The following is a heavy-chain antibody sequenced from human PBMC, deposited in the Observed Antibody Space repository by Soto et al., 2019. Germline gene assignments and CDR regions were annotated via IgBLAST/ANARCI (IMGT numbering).Heavy chain of an antibody. CDR1: GGTVSSYA. CDR2: FIPIFVSA. CDR3: ARDVSSDTAGFRGYDL. V-gene: IGHV1-69*13. Sequence: ASVKVSCKASGGTVSSYAITWVRQAPGKGLEWMGVFIPIFVSAHYAPKFQGRITITADESTSTAYMELSGLTSEDTAIYYCARDVSSDTAGFRGYDLWGQGTQVTVSS. J-gene: IGHJ4*02. D-gene: IGHD3-10*01.